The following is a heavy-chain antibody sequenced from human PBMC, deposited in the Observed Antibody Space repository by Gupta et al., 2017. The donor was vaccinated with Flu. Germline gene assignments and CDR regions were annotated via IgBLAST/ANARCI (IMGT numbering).Heavy chain of an antibody. J-gene: IGHJ6*02. D-gene: IGHD2-2*01. Sequence: QEQLVQSGAEVKKPGASVKVSCKASGYTFADYYMQWVRQAPGQGLEWMGWINPNSGGTNYAQKFQGRVTMTRDTSTSTAYMDLSRLRPDDTAVYYCARDHCSSINCYEIYYYGLDVWGQGTTVTVSS. CDR2: INPNSGGT. CDR3: ARDHCSSINCYEIYYYGLDV. CDR1: GYTFADYY. V-gene: IGHV1-2*02.